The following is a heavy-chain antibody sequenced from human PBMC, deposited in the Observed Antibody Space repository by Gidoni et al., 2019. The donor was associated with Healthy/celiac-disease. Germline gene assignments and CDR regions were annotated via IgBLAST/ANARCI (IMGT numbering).Heavy chain of an antibody. J-gene: IGHJ6*02. CDR3: AKDIWAARPYYYYYGMDV. CDR1: GFTFVASA. CDR2: ISWNSGSI. V-gene: IGHV3-9*01. Sequence: EVQLVESGGGLVQPGSSLRLSCQASGFTFVASALPWVRQPPGKGLEWVSGISWNSGSIGYADSVKGRFTISRDNAKNSLYLQMNSLRAEDTALYYCAKDIWAARPYYYYYGMDVWGQGTTVTVSS. D-gene: IGHD6-6*01.